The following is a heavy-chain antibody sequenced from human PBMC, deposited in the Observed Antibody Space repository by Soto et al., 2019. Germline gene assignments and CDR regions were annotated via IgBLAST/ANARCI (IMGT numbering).Heavy chain of an antibody. CDR3: AGGVLRYFDCFPEPHFDY. Sequence: PSETLSLTCAVYGGSFSGYYWSWIRQPPGKGLEWIGEINHSGSTNYNPSLKSRVTISVDTSKNQFSLKLSSVTAADTAVYYCAGGVLRYFDCFPEPHFDYWGQGPLVTVSS. CDR1: GGSFSGYY. V-gene: IGHV4-34*01. D-gene: IGHD3-9*01. J-gene: IGHJ4*02. CDR2: INHSGST.